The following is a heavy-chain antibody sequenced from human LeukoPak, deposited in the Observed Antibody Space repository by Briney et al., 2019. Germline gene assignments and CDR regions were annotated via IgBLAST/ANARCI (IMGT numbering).Heavy chain of an antibody. J-gene: IGHJ4*02. CDR1: GFTFGDYA. CDR3: TRTRTYYYDSSGYYSQGY. V-gene: IGHV3-49*03. D-gene: IGHD3-22*01. CDR2: IRSKAYGGTT. Sequence: PGRSLRLSCTASGFTFGDYAMSWFRQAPGKGLEWVGFIRSKAYGGTTEYAASVKGRFTISRDDSKSIAYLQMSSLKTEDTAVYYCTRTRTYYYDSSGYYSQGYWGQGTLVTVSS.